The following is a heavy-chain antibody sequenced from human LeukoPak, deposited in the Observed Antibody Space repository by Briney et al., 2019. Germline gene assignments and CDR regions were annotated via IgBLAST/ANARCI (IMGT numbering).Heavy chain of an antibody. Sequence: SQTLSLTCSVSGGSISSGGYSWSWIRQPPGKGLEWIGYIYHSGSTYYNPSLKSRVTISVDRSKNQFSLKLSSVTAADTAVYYCARGGLYYDSSGYYTYPFDYWGQGTLVTVSS. CDR3: ARGGLYYDSSGYYTYPFDY. CDR1: GGSISSGGYS. D-gene: IGHD3-22*01. CDR2: IYHSGST. J-gene: IGHJ4*02. V-gene: IGHV4-30-2*01.